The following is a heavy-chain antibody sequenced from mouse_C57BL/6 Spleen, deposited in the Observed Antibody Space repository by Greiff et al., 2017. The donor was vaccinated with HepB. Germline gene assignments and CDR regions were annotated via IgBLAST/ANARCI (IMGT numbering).Heavy chain of an antibody. J-gene: IGHJ4*01. Sequence: EVKLQQSGPELVKPGASVKIPCKASGYTFTDYNMDWVKQSHGKSLEWIGDINPNNGGTIYNQKFKGKATLTVDKSSSTAYMELRSLTSEDTAVYYCARGGIYYDYDEDAMDYWGQGTSVTVSS. CDR2: INPNNGGT. CDR3: ARGGIYYDYDEDAMDY. CDR1: GYTFTDYN. D-gene: IGHD2-4*01. V-gene: IGHV1-18*01.